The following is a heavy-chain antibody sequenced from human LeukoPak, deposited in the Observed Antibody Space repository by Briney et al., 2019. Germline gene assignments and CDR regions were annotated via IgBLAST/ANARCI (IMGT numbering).Heavy chain of an antibody. CDR2: INPNSGGT. CDR3: AIGDFYGDYSFDY. CDR1: GYTFTGYY. D-gene: IGHD4-17*01. Sequence: ASVKVSCKASGYTFTGYYMHWARQAPGQGLEWMGWINPNSGGTNYAQKFQGRVTMTRDTSISTAYMELSRLRSDDTAVYYCAIGDFYGDYSFDYWGQGTLVTVSS. J-gene: IGHJ4*02. V-gene: IGHV1-2*02.